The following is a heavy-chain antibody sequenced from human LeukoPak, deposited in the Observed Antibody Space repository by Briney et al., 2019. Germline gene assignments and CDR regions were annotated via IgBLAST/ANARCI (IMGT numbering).Heavy chain of an antibody. CDR2: IYYTGST. D-gene: IGHD3-10*01. CDR1: GASISDYY. J-gene: IGHJ4*02. Sequence: SETLSLTCSMSGASISDYYWSCIRHPPGKGLEWVGHIYYTGSTNYSPSLTSRVTISVDTSKRQFSLRLSSVTAGDTAVYYCARGVWSLHSGVSVESWGQGMLVTVSS. V-gene: IGHV4-59*01. CDR3: ARGVWSLHSGVSVES.